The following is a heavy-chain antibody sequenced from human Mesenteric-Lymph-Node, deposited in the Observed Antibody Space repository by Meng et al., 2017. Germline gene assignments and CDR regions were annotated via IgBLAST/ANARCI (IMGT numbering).Heavy chain of an antibody. CDR2: IKSNSDGGTT. V-gene: IGHV3-15*01. CDR1: GLCFTDDW. D-gene: IGHD6-13*01. J-gene: IGHJ4*02. Sequence: EGEVVELGVGLVKPGGSLRLSCVGSGLCFTDDWMSWVRQAPGKGLEWVGRIKSNSDGGTTDYAATVKGRFTISRDDSKNTLYLQMNSLITEDTAVYFCATGAAAADHWGQGTLVTVSS. CDR3: ATGAAAADH.